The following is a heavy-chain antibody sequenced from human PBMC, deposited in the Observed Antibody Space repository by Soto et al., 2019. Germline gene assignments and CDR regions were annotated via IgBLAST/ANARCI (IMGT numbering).Heavy chain of an antibody. V-gene: IGHV4-30-4*01. CDR3: ARVTGYYDILTGYYPWGMDV. CDR1: GGSISSGDYY. CDR2: IYYSGST. D-gene: IGHD3-9*01. Sequence: QVQLQESGPGLVKPSQTLSLTCTVSGGSISSGDYYWSWIRQPPGKGLEWIGYIYYSGSTYYNPSLKSRVTISVDTSKNQFSLKLSSVTAADTAVYYCARVTGYYDILTGYYPWGMDVWGQGTTVTVSS. J-gene: IGHJ6*02.